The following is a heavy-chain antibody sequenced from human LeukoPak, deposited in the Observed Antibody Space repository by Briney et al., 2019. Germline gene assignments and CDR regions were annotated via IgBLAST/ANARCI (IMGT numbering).Heavy chain of an antibody. V-gene: IGHV3-23*01. D-gene: IGHD3-10*01. CDR1: GFTFNNYL. J-gene: IGHJ4*02. CDR3: AKECDYSPGQNFDL. CDR2: LFTGGGRT. Sequence: GGSLRLSCAASGFTFNNYLMSWVRQAPGKGLEWGSVLFTGGGRTLYADSVKGRFTISGDTSRTTLYLQMNGLRAEDTAVYYCAKECDYSPGQNFDLWGQGTLVTVSS.